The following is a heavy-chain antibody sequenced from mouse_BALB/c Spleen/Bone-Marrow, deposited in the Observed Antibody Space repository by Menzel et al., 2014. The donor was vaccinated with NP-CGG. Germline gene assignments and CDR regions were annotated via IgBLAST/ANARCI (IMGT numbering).Heavy chain of an antibody. CDR1: GYTFTDYW. D-gene: IGHD2-1*01. J-gene: IGHJ2*01. V-gene: IGHV1-69*01. CDR3: AFYYGNYGDY. Sequence: VQLQQSGAELVMPGASVKMSCKASGYTFTDYWMHWVKQWPGQGLEWIGAIDTSDSYTSYNQKFKGKATLTVDESSSTAYMQLSSLTSEDSAVYYCAFYYGNYGDYWGQGTTLTVSS. CDR2: IDTSDSYT.